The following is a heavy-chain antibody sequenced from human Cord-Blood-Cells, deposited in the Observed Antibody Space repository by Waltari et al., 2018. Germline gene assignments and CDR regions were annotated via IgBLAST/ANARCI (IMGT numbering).Heavy chain of an antibody. D-gene: IGHD2-21*02. CDR1: GYTFTSYD. J-gene: IGHJ2*01. CDR2: MNPNSGNT. V-gene: IGHV1-8*01. CDR3: ARGLCGDYVHFDL. Sequence: VQLAQSGAEVTKPGASVKFSCKASGYTFTSYDLNWLRQATGQGLEWMGWMNPNSGNTGYAQKFQGRVTMTRNTSISTAYMELSSLRSEDTAVYYCARGLCGDYVHFDLWGRGTLVTVSS.